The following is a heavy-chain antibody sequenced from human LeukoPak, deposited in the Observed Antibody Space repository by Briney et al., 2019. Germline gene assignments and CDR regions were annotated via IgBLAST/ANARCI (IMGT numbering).Heavy chain of an antibody. CDR1: GFTFSSYS. J-gene: IGHJ6*02. CDR3: ARVPIVVVIGHGMDV. D-gene: IGHD3-22*01. CDR2: ISSSSSYI. V-gene: IGHV3-21*01. Sequence: GGSLRLSCAASGFTFSSYSMNWVRQAPGKGPEWVSSISSSSSYIYYADSVKGRFTISRDNAKNSLYLQMNSLRAEDTAVYYCARVPIVVVIGHGMDVWGQGTTVTVSS.